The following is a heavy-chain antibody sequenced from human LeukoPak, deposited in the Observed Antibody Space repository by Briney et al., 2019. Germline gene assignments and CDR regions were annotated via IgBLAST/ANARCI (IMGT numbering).Heavy chain of an antibody. Sequence: PSQTLSLTCTVSGGSISSGGYYWSWIRQPPGKGLEWIGYIYHSGSTYYNPSLKSRVTISVDRSKNQFSLKLSSVTAADTAVYYCARDPGDGYNYWGQGTLVTVSS. CDR2: IYHSGST. D-gene: IGHD5-24*01. CDR3: ARDPGDGYNY. V-gene: IGHV4-30-2*01. CDR1: GGSISSGGYY. J-gene: IGHJ4*02.